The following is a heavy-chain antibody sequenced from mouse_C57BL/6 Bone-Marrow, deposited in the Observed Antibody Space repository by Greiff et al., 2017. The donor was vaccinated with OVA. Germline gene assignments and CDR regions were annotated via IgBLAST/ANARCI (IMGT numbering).Heavy chain of an antibody. CDR3: AREGKSNYVYFDY. CDR2: ILPGSGST. V-gene: IGHV1-9*01. Sequence: QVQLQQSGAELARPGASVKLSCKASGYTFTGYWIEWVKQRPGHGLEWIGEILPGSGSTNYNEKFKGKATFTADTSSNTAYMQLSSLTTEDSAIYYCAREGKSNYVYFDYWGQGTTLTVSS. J-gene: IGHJ2*01. CDR1: GYTFTGYW. D-gene: IGHD2-5*01.